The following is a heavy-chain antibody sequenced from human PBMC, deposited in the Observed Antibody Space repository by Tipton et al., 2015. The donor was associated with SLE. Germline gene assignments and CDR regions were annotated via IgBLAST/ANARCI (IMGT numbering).Heavy chain of an antibody. Sequence: GSLRLSCAASGFTFSSYSMNWVRQAPGKGLEWVSSISSSSSYIYYADSVKGRFTISRDNAKNSLYLQMNSLRAEDTALYYCAKARDGYLYYFDYWGQGTLVTVSS. J-gene: IGHJ4*02. CDR3: AKARDGYLYYFDY. CDR2: ISSSSSYI. CDR1: GFTFSSYS. V-gene: IGHV3-21*04. D-gene: IGHD5-24*01.